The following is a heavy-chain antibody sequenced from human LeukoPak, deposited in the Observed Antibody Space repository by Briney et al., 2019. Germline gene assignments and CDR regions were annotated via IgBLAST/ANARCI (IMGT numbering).Heavy chain of an antibody. Sequence: GASVKVSCKASAYTFTRDNMHCVRHAPGQGREWMGIINPPGGSTRYAQKFQGRVTTTRDTSTSTVYMELSSLTSEDTAVYYCARASSRWSIDYWGQGTLVTVSS. D-gene: IGHD6-13*01. J-gene: IGHJ4*02. CDR1: AYTFTRDN. CDR3: ARASSRWSIDY. CDR2: INPPGGST. V-gene: IGHV1-46*01.